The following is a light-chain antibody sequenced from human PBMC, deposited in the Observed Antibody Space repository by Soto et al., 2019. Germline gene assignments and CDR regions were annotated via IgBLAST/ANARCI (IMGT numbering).Light chain of an antibody. CDR2: DTN. Sequence: QTVVTQEPSLTVSPGGTVTLTCGSSTGAVTNGHYPYWFQQKPGQAPRTLIYDTNNRPSWTPARFSASLLGGKAALTLSGAQPEYEAEYYCLLSCSGARVFGGGTKLTVL. CDR3: LLSCSGARV. J-gene: IGLJ2*01. V-gene: IGLV7-46*01. CDR1: TGAVTNGHY.